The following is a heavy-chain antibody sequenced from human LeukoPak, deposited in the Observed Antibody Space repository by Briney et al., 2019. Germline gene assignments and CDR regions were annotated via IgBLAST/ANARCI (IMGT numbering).Heavy chain of an antibody. Sequence: GGSLRLSCAVSGFTFSDNWMNWVRQAPGKGLEWVASIHLNGGEKSYVDSVKGRFTISRDNPKNSLYLQMSSLRAEDTGVYYCARDGAAAGLYFDLWGQGTLVTVSS. CDR3: ARDGAAAGLYFDL. CDR2: IHLNGGEK. D-gene: IGHD6-13*01. J-gene: IGHJ4*01. V-gene: IGHV3-7*01. CDR1: GFTFSDNW.